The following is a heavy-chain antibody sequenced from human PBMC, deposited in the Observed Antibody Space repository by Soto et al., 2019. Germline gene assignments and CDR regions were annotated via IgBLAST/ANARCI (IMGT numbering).Heavy chain of an antibody. D-gene: IGHD3-3*01. V-gene: IGHV3-33*06. J-gene: IGHJ4*02. CDR2: IWYDGSNK. CDR1: GFTFSSYG. Sequence: PGGSLRLSCAASGFTFSSYGMHWVRQAPGKGLEWVAVIWYDGSNKYYADSVKGRFTISRDNSKNTLYLQMNSLRAEDTAVYYCAKRFLEWSLYYFDYWGQGTLVTVSS. CDR3: AKRFLEWSLYYFDY.